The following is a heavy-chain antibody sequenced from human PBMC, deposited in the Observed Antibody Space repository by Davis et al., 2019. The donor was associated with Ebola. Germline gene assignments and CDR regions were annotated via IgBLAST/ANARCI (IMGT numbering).Heavy chain of an antibody. V-gene: IGHV5-10-1*01. Sequence: GESLKISCKGSGYSFTSYWVGWVRQMPGKGLEWMGRIDPSDSYTNYSPSFQGHVTISADKSISTAYLQWSSLKASDTAMYYCARQPPYCSGGSCSWIDYWGQGTLVTVSS. CDR1: GYSFTSYW. J-gene: IGHJ4*02. D-gene: IGHD2-15*01. CDR2: IDPSDSYT. CDR3: ARQPPYCSGGSCSWIDY.